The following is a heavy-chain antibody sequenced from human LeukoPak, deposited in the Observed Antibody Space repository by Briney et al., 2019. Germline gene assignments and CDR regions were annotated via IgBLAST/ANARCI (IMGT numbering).Heavy chain of an antibody. CDR1: GFTFSSYA. CDR3: ARYDFWSGSDY. V-gene: IGHV3-48*01. D-gene: IGHD3-3*01. Sequence: PGGSLRLSCAASGFTFSSYAMSWVRQAPGKGLEWVSYISFSSNTIYYADSVEGRFTISRDNAKNSLYLQMNSLRAEDTAVYYCARYDFWSGSDYWGQGTLVTVSS. CDR2: ISFSSNTI. J-gene: IGHJ4*02.